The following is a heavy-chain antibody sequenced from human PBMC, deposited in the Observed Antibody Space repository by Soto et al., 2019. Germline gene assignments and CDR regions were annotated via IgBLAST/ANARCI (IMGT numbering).Heavy chain of an antibody. J-gene: IGHJ4*02. CDR1: GGSVTNSSYY. Sequence: SSETLSLTCTVSGGSVTNSSYYWGWIRQSPGKGLEWIGSVYYRGRSYSKSSVKSRVTISVDTSKNQFSLNFNSVTASDTALYYCVSQRTTVLTQAYFDYWGPGALVTVS. D-gene: IGHD4-17*01. CDR3: VSQRTTVLTQAYFDY. V-gene: IGHV4-39*01. CDR2: VYYRGRS.